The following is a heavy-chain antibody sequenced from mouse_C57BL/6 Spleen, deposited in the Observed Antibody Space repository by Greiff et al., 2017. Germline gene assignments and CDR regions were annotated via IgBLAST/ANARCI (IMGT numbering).Heavy chain of an antibody. D-gene: IGHD6-2*01. J-gene: IGHJ4*01. Sequence: VKLLESGAELVRPGASVTLSCKASGYTFTDYEMHWVKQTPVHGLEWIGAIDPETGGTAYNQKFKGKAILTADKSSSTAYMELRSLTSEDSAVYYCTISLYYAMDYWGQGTSVTVSS. CDR2: IDPETGGT. V-gene: IGHV1-15*01. CDR3: TISLYYAMDY. CDR1: GYTFTDYE.